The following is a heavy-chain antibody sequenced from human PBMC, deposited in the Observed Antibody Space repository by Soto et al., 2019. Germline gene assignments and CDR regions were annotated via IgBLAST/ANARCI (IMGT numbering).Heavy chain of an antibody. Sequence: QVQLVESGGGAVQPGRSLRLSCAASGFTFSSYGMHWVRQAPGKGLEWVAVIWYDGSNKYYADSVKGRFTISRDNSKNTLYLQMNSLRAEDTAVYYCAREGGDYGVSGAFDIWGQGTMVTVSS. D-gene: IGHD4-17*01. J-gene: IGHJ3*02. CDR2: IWYDGSNK. CDR1: GFTFSSYG. CDR3: AREGGDYGVSGAFDI. V-gene: IGHV3-33*01.